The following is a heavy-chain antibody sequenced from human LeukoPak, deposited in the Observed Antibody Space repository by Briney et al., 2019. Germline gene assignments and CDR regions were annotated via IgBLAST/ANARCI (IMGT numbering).Heavy chain of an antibody. D-gene: IGHD4-23*01. CDR3: TKDPLNYGGHNFDN. Sequence: GGSLRLSCAASGFSFSSYSMHWVRQAPGKGLEWVSSISGRSDGPYYADSVKGRFTTSRDNSKSTMYLQINNVRAEDAAVYYCTKDPLNYGGHNFDNWGQGTRVTVSS. J-gene: IGHJ4*02. CDR1: GFSFSSYS. CDR2: ISGRSDGP. V-gene: IGHV3-23*01.